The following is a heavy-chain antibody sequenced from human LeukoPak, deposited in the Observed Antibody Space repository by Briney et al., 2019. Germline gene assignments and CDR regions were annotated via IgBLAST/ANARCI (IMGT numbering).Heavy chain of an antibody. D-gene: IGHD5-18*01. V-gene: IGHV3-21*01. CDR2: ISSSSSYI. CDR3: ARDLAYSRLDY. Sequence: GGSLRLSCAASGFTFSSYSMNWVRQAPGKGLEWVSSISSSSSYIYYADSVKGRFTISRDNAENSLYLQMNSLRVEDTAFYYCARDLAYSRLDYWGQGMLVTVSS. J-gene: IGHJ4*02. CDR1: GFTFSSYS.